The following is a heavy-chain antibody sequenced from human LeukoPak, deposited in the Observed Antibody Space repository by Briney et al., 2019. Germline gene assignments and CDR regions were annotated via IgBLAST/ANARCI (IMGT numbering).Heavy chain of an antibody. CDR2: IRSKAYGGTT. J-gene: IGHJ5*02. Sequence: GGSLRLSCTASGFTFGDYAMSWARQAPGKGLEWVGFIRSKAYGGTTEYAASVKGRFTISRDDSKSIAYLKMNSMKTEDTAVYYCTRDRIAAAVNWFDPWGQGTLVTVSS. D-gene: IGHD6-13*01. CDR1: GFTFGDYA. V-gene: IGHV3-49*04. CDR3: TRDRIAAAVNWFDP.